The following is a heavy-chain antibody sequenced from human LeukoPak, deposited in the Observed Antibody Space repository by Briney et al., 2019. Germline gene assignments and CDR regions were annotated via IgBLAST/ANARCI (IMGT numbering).Heavy chain of an antibody. D-gene: IGHD3-10*01. V-gene: IGHV2-5*01. J-gene: IGHJ4*02. CDR1: GFSLSTSGVG. CDR3: AHSHKDLLWFGELLGSHHYYFDY. CDR2: IYWNDDK. Sequence: SGPTLVKPTQTLTLTCTFSGFSLSTSGVGVGWIRQPPGKALEWLALIYWNDDKRYSPSLKSRLTITKDTSKNQVVLTMTNMDPVDTATYYCAHSHKDLLWFGELLGSHHYYFDYWGQGTLVTVSS.